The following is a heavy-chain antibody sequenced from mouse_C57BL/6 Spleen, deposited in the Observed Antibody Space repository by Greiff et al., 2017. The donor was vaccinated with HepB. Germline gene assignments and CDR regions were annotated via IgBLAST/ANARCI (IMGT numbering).Heavy chain of an antibody. J-gene: IGHJ2*01. D-gene: IGHD2-3*01. V-gene: IGHV1-61*01. CDR2: IYPSDSET. Sequence: QVQLQQPGAELVRPGSSVKLSCKASGYTFTSYWMDWVKQRPGQGLEWIGNIYPSDSETHYNQKFKDKATLTVDKSSSTAYMQLSSLTSEDSAVYYCATSMMVEYYFDYWGQGTTLTVSS. CDR1: GYTFTSYW. CDR3: ATSMMVEYYFDY.